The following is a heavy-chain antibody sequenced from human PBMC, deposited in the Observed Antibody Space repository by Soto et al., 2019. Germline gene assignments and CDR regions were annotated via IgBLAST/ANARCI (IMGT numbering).Heavy chain of an antibody. Sequence: SLRLSCSASGFTFSSYAMTWVRQAPGKGLEWVPIINGGGASAYYADSVKGRFTISRNNSKNTLYLQMNSLRVEDTAIYYCAKEREAGWYYFDFWGQGILVTVSS. CDR3: AKEREAGWYYFDF. D-gene: IGHD6-19*01. J-gene: IGHJ4*02. V-gene: IGHV3-23*01. CDR1: GFTFSSYA. CDR2: INGGGASA.